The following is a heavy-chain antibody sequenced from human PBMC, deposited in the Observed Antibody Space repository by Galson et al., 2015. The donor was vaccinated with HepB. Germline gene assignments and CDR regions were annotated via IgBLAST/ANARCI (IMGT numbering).Heavy chain of an antibody. Sequence: SLRLSCAASGFTFSSYAMSWVRQAPGKGLEWVSAISGSGGSTYYADSVTGRFTISRDNSKNTVYLQMNSLRAEDTAVYYCAKSRGRSGKYAGGMDVWGQGTTVTVSS. CDR3: AKSRGRSGKYAGGMDV. CDR1: GFTFSSYA. V-gene: IGHV3-23*01. D-gene: IGHD3-3*01. CDR2: ISGSGGST. J-gene: IGHJ6*02.